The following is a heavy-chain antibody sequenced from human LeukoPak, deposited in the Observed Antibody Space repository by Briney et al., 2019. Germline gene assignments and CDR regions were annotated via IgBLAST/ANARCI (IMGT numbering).Heavy chain of an antibody. CDR1: GGSISSGGYS. J-gene: IGHJ5*02. D-gene: IGHD3-10*01. CDR2: IYHSGST. V-gene: IGHV4-30-2*01. Sequence: PSQTLSLTCAVSGGSISSGGYSWSWIRQPPGKGLEWIGYIYHSGSTYYNPSLKSRVTISVDRSKNQFSLKLSSVTAADTAVYHCARALVRGAPRVWFDPWGQGTLVTVSS. CDR3: ARALVRGAPRVWFDP.